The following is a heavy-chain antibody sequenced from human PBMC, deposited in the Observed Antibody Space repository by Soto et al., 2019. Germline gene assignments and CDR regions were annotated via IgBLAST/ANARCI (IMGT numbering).Heavy chain of an antibody. CDR1: GFTFSHHA. CDR3: AREGDYYDSSGYYSFFDY. J-gene: IGHJ4*02. D-gene: IGHD3-22*01. CDR2: ITHSSDTI. Sequence: PGGSLRLSCAASGFTFSHHAMNWVRQAPGKGLEWVSYITHSSDTIYYSDSVKGRFTISRDNAKNSLYLQMNSLRPEDTAVYYCAREGDYYDSSGYYSFFDYWGQGTLVTVSS. V-gene: IGHV3-48*01.